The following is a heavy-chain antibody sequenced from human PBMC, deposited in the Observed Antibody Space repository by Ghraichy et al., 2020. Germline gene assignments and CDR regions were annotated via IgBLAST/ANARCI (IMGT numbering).Heavy chain of an antibody. CDR3: ARQNYNYYNMDV. CDR2: IYYSGST. J-gene: IGHJ6*02. CDR1: GGSIKSYY. Sequence: SETLSLTCNVSGGSIKSYYWSWIRQPPGKGLEWIGYIYYSGSTNSNPSLKSRVTISIDTSKNQFSLKLSSVTAADTAVYYCARQNYNYYNMDVWGQGTTVTVSS. V-gene: IGHV4-59*01.